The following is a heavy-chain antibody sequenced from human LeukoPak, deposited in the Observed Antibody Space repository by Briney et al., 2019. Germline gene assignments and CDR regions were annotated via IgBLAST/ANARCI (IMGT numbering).Heavy chain of an antibody. D-gene: IGHD6-13*01. J-gene: IGHJ4*02. CDR1: GASINNYY. CDR2: ISSTGST. V-gene: IGHV4-59*08. Sequence: KPSETLSLTCTVSGASINNYYWSWIRQPPGMRLEWIGYISSTGSTHYNLSLESRVTISVDTSKNHLSLELQSVTAADTAVYYCARQVPGSGTVFDYWGQGTLVTVSS. CDR3: ARQVPGSGTVFDY.